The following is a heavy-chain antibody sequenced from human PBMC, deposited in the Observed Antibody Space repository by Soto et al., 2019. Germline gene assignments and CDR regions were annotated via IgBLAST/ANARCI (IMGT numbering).Heavy chain of an antibody. Sequence: GSLRLSCAASGFTVSSNYMSWVRQAPGKGLEWVSVIYSGGSTYYADSVKGRFTISRDNSKNTLYLQMNSLRAEDTAVYYCATPMVRGVHDPSYYYYYGMDVWGQGTTVTVSS. CDR2: IYSGGST. J-gene: IGHJ6*02. D-gene: IGHD3-10*01. CDR3: ATPMVRGVHDPSYYYYYGMDV. CDR1: GFTVSSNY. V-gene: IGHV3-53*01.